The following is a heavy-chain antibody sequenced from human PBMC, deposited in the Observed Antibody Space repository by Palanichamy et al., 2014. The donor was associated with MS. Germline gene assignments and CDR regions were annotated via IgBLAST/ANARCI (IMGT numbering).Heavy chain of an antibody. Sequence: EAQLLESGGGLVQPGGSLRLSCTASGFTFTDYAMSWVRQAPGKGLEWVSGISGSGTNLYYADSVKGRFTISRDNSENTLYLQMNSLRAEDTAVYYCARDRHSTSLCWFDPWGRGALVTVSS. CDR2: ISGSGTNL. CDR1: GFTFTDYA. J-gene: IGHJ5*02. V-gene: IGHV3-23*01. CDR3: ARDRHSTSLCWFDP. D-gene: IGHD6-6*01.